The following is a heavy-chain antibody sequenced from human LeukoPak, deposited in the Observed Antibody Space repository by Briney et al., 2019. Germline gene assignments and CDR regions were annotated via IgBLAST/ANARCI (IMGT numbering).Heavy chain of an antibody. D-gene: IGHD2-8*02. Sequence: VGSLRLSCAPSGFTVSTNFINWVRQAPGRGVERGSLMYSGGSTSYADSVKGRFTISRDDSKNTVCLQMNSLRADDTAMYYCARGYCTGTNCLVDYWGQGTLVTVSS. CDR1: GFTVSTNF. CDR2: MYSGGST. CDR3: ARGYCTGTNCLVDY. J-gene: IGHJ4*02. V-gene: IGHV3-53*01.